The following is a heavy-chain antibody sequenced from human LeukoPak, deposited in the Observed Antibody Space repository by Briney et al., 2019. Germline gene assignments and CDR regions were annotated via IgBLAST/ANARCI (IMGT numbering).Heavy chain of an antibody. CDR3: ARESIVVVPAADYYYYGMDV. Sequence: GGSLRLSCAASGFTFISYSMNWVRQAPGKGLEWVSSISSSSSYIYYADSVKGRFTISRDNAKNSLYLQMNSLRAEDTAVYYCARESIVVVPAADYYYYGMDVWGQGTTVTVSS. CDR1: GFTFISYS. V-gene: IGHV3-21*01. J-gene: IGHJ6*02. CDR2: ISSSSSYI. D-gene: IGHD2-2*01.